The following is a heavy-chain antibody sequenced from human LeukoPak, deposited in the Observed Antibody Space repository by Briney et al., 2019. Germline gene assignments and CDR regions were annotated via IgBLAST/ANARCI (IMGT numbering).Heavy chain of an antibody. CDR3: ARGGYSSSSNSEYFQH. CDR1: GFTFSSYA. CDR2: ISGSGGST. D-gene: IGHD6-6*01. V-gene: IGHV3-23*01. J-gene: IGHJ1*01. Sequence: GGSLRLSCAASGFTFSSYAMSWVRQAPGKGLEWVSAISGSGGSTYYADSVKGRFTISRDNSKNTLYLQMNSLRAEDTAVYYCARGGYSSSSNSEYFQHWGQGTLVTVSS.